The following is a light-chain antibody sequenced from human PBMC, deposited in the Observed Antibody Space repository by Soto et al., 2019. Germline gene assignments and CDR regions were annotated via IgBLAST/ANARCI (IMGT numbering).Light chain of an antibody. J-gene: IGKJ4*01. Sequence: EMVMTQSPATLSVSPGERATLSCRASQNLSRNLAWYQQQPGQAPRLLIFYASTRATGIPARFSGSGSGTEFTLTISSLQSEDFAVYYCQQYNNWPPLTFGGGTKVEIK. V-gene: IGKV3-15*01. CDR2: YAS. CDR3: QQYNNWPPLT. CDR1: QNLSRN.